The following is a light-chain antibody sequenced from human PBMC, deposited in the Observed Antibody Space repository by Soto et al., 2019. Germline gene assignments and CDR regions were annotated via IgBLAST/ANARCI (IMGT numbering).Light chain of an antibody. CDR1: QGISNS. Sequence: AIRMTQSPSSFSASTGDRVTITCRASQGISNSLAWYQQKPGKAPKLLIYAASTLQSGVPSRFSGSGSGTDFTLTISWLQSEDFATYYCQHYYIYPWTFGQGTKVDI. CDR2: AAS. J-gene: IGKJ1*01. CDR3: QHYYIYPWT. V-gene: IGKV1-8*01.